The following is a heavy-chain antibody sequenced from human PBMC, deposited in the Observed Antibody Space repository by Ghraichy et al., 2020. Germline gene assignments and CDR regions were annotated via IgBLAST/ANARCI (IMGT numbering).Heavy chain of an antibody. Sequence: GGSLRLSCAASGFTFSSYSMNWVRQAPGKGLEWVSYISSSSSTIYYADSVKGRFTISRDNAKNSLYLQMNSLRAEDTAVYCCARDRSNWGFDYWGQGTLVTVSS. CDR1: GFTFSSYS. CDR2: ISSSSSTI. D-gene: IGHD7-27*01. CDR3: ARDRSNWGFDY. V-gene: IGHV3-48*01. J-gene: IGHJ4*02.